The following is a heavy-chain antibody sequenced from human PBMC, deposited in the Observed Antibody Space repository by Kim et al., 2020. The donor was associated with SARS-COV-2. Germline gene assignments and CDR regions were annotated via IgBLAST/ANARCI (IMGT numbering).Heavy chain of an antibody. CDR1: GGTFSSYA. CDR2: IIPIFGTA. V-gene: IGHV1-69*13. Sequence: SVKVSCKASGGTFSSYAISWVRQAPGQGLEWMGGIIPIFGTANYAQKFQGRVTITADESTSTAYMELSSLRSEDTAVYYCARGYSSSRNWFDPWGQGTLVTVSS. D-gene: IGHD6-13*01. CDR3: ARGYSSSRNWFDP. J-gene: IGHJ5*02.